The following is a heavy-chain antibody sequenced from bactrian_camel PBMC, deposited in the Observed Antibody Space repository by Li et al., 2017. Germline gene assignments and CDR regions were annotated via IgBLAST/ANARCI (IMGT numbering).Heavy chain of an antibody. CDR2: IDRVGGT. CDR3: AAKFAIKAVECGYGKNFEY. Sequence: LVESGGGSVQAGGSLRLSCAVSGTIASSLCMGWFRQVPGKEREGVASIDRVGGTSYADSVKGRFTISREDAKNTLYLQMNSLKPEDTGVYYCAAKFAIKAVECGYGKNFEYWGQGTQVTVSS. D-gene: IGHD3*01. V-gene: IGHV3S53*01. J-gene: IGHJ4*01. CDR1: GTIASSLC.